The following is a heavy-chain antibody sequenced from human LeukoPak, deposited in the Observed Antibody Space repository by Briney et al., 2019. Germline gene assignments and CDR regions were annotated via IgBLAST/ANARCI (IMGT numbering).Heavy chain of an antibody. Sequence: SETLSLTCSVSGMSITCQHYWGWIQQPPGKGLEWIGSTSHSDSPYYNPSLVSRVTISLDTSRNQFSLKLTSVTAADTAVYYCARDFGETSLPNWFDPWGQGTLVIVSS. CDR1: GMSITCQHY. J-gene: IGHJ5*02. CDR3: ARDFGETSLPNWFDP. D-gene: IGHD3-16*01. V-gene: IGHV4-38-2*02. CDR2: TSHSDSP.